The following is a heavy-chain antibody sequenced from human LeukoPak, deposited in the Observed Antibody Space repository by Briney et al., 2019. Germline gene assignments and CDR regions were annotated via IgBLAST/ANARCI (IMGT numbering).Heavy chain of an antibody. CDR1: GYTFTSYG. V-gene: IGHV1-18*01. CDR3: ARRPIVGATSWFDP. CDR2: ISAYNGNT. J-gene: IGHJ5*02. D-gene: IGHD1-26*01. Sequence: GASVKVSCKACGYTFTSYGISWVRQAPGQGLEWMGWISAYNGNTNYAQKLQGRVTMTTDTSTSTAYMELRSLRSDDTAVYYCARRPIVGATSWFDPWGQGTLVTVSS.